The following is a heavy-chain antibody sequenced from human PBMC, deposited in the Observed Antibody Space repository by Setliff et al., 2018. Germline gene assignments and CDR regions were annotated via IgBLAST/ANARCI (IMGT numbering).Heavy chain of an antibody. J-gene: IGHJ4*02. CDR3: AGIGFGYHSTSGAWYFDN. Sequence: ASVKVSCKASGYSFTSYTIHWARQAPGQGLEWMGWISPGNGNTAYSQKVQDRVTITRDPSSSTAYMELSSPGSEDTAVYYCAGIGFGYHSTSGAWYFDNWGQGTLVTVSS. CDR1: GYSFTSYT. D-gene: IGHD2-8*01. V-gene: IGHV1-3*01. CDR2: ISPGNGNT.